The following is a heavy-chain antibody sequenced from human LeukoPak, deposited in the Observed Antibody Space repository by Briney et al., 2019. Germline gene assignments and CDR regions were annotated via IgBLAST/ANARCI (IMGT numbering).Heavy chain of an antibody. V-gene: IGHV3-30-3*01. J-gene: IGHJ6*02. CDR1: GFTFSSYA. CDR2: ISYDGSNK. Sequence: GGSLRLSCAASGFTFSSYAMHWVRQAPGKGLEWVAVISYDGSNKYYADSVKGRFTISRDNSKNTLYLQMNSLRAEDTAVYYCARVEEQLVGYYGMDVWGQGTTVTVSS. D-gene: IGHD6-13*01. CDR3: ARVEEQLVGYYGMDV.